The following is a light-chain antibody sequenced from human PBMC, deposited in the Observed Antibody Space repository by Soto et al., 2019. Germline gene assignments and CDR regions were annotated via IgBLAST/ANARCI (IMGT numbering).Light chain of an antibody. CDR1: SSDVGGYNY. CDR3: SSYTTISTLEV. CDR2: EVS. J-gene: IGLJ3*02. Sequence: QSALTQPASVSGSPGQSITISCTGTSSDVGGYNYVSWYQQHPGKAPKFMIYEVSNRPSGVSNCFSGSKSGNTASLTISGLQAEDEADYYCSSYTTISTLEVFGGGTQLTVL. V-gene: IGLV2-14*01.